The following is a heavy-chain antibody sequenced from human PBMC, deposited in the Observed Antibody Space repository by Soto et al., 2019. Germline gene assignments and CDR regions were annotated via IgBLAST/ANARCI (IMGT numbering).Heavy chain of an antibody. V-gene: IGHV1-8*01. D-gene: IGHD3-3*01. CDR2: MNPNSGNT. J-gene: IGHJ3*02. Sequence: ASVKVSCKASGYTFTSYDINWVRQATGQGLEWMGWMNPNSGNTGYAQKFQDRVTMTRNTSISTAYMELSSLRSEDTAVYYCARGDFWSGYYAFDIWGQGTMVTVSS. CDR3: ARGDFWSGYYAFDI. CDR1: GYTFTSYD.